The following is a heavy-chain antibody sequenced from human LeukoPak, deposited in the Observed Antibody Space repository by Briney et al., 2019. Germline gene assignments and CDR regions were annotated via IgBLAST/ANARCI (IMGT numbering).Heavy chain of an antibody. D-gene: IGHD3-22*01. CDR2: ISGSGGST. J-gene: IGHJ4*02. V-gene: IGHV3-23*01. CDR1: GFTFSSYA. CDR3: AKVSIMIVVVRVNHFDY. Sequence: TGGSLRLSCAASGFTFSSYAMSWVRQAPGRGLEWVSAISGSGGSTYYADSVKGRFTISRDNSKNTLYLQMNSLRAEDTAVYYCAKVSIMIVVVRVNHFDYWGQGTLVTVSS.